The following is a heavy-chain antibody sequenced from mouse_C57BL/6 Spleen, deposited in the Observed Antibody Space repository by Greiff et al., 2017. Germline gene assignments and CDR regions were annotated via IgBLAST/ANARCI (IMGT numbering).Heavy chain of an antibody. CDR2: ISSGSSTI. J-gene: IGHJ4*01. Sequence: EVKLMESGGGLVKPGGSLKLSCAASGFTFSDYGMHWVRQAPEKGLEWVAYISSGSSTIYYADTVKGRFTISRDNAKNTLFLQMTSLRSEDTAMYYCARDKTAQATNAMDYWGQGTSVTVSS. V-gene: IGHV5-17*01. CDR3: ARDKTAQATNAMDY. D-gene: IGHD3-2*02. CDR1: GFTFSDYG.